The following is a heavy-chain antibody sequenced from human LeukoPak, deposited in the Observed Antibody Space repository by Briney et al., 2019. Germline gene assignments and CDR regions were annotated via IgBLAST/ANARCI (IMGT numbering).Heavy chain of an antibody. D-gene: IGHD3-10*01. V-gene: IGHV4-4*07. CDR1: GGSLSSYY. CDR3: ARGRTLNYYGSGSYLYYYYGMDV. J-gene: IGHJ6*04. Sequence: SETLSLTCTVSGGSLSSYYWSWIRQPAGKGLEWIGRIYTSGSTNYNPSLKSRVTISVDTSKNQFSLKLSSVTAADTAVYYCARGRTLNYYGSGSYLYYYYGMDVWGKGTTVTVSS. CDR2: IYTSGST.